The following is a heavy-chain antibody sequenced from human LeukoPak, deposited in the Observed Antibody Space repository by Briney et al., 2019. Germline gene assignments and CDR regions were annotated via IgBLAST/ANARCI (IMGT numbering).Heavy chain of an antibody. CDR2: INPSSGGT. D-gene: IGHD3-3*01. CDR3: ARGGRRITIFGVVISRPPTSGHFDY. J-gene: IGHJ4*02. CDR1: GYTFTGYY. V-gene: IGHV1-2*02. Sequence: ASVKVSCKASGYTFTGYYMHWVRQAPGQGLEWMGWINPSSGGTNYAQKFRGRVTMTRDTSISTAYMELSRLRSDDTAVYYCARGGRRITIFGVVISRPPTSGHFDYWGQGTLVTVSS.